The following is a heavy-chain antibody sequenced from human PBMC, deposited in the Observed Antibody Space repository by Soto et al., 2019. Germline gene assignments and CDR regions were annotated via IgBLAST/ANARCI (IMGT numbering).Heavy chain of an antibody. CDR3: ARGPDRSGFYLFDY. V-gene: IGHV1-69*13. Sequence: SVKVSCKAAGGSFSNHAVSWERQAPGQGPEWMGGIIPISGTTNYAQKFQDRVTITADESMTTAYMELNSLRSEDSAVYYCARGPDRSGFYLFDYWGQGTLATVSS. D-gene: IGHD3-22*01. CDR1: GGSFSNHA. J-gene: IGHJ4*02. CDR2: IIPISGTT.